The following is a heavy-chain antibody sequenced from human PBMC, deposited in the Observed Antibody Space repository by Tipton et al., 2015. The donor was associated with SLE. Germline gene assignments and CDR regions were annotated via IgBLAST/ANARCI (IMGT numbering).Heavy chain of an antibody. J-gene: IGHJ6*02. Sequence: TLSLTCTVSGGSIGTHYWSWIRQPPGKGLEWIGYIYYSGSTNYNPSLKSRATISLDTSKKQFSLRLTSVTAADTAVYYCARPYYDSSGYSYYYYYGMDVWGQGTTVTVSS. D-gene: IGHD3-22*01. CDR3: ARPYYDSSGYSYYYYYGMDV. CDR2: IYYSGST. V-gene: IGHV4-59*08. CDR1: GGSIGTHY.